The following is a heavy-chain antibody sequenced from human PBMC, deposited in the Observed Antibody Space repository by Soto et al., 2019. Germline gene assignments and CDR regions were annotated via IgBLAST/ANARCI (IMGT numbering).Heavy chain of an antibody. CDR1: GGTFSSYT. CDR2: IIPILGIA. CDR3: AREEYYDYIWGSYRGYYFDY. D-gene: IGHD3-16*02. J-gene: IGHJ4*02. V-gene: IGHV1-69*08. Sequence: QVQLVQSGAEVKKPGSSVKVSCKASGGTFSSYTISWVRQAPGQGLEWMGRIIPILGIANYAQKFQGRVTITAEKSKSTAYMELSSLRSEDTAVYYCAREEYYDYIWGSYRGYYFDYWGQGTLVTVSS.